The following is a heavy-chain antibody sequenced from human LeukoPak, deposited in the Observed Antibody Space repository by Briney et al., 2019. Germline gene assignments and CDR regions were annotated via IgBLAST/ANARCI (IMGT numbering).Heavy chain of an antibody. CDR2: INPSGGST. J-gene: IGHJ3*02. D-gene: IGHD3-10*01. Sequence: ASVKVSCKASGYTFTSYYMHWVRQAPGQGLEWMGIINPSGGSTSYAQKFQGRVTMTRDMSTSTVYMELSRLRSDDTAVYYCARDLLLWFGELFGDAFDIWGQGTMVTVSS. V-gene: IGHV1-46*01. CDR1: GYTFTSYY. CDR3: ARDLLLWFGELFGDAFDI.